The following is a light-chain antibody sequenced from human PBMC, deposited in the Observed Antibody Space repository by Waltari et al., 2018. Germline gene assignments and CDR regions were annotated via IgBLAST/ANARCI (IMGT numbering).Light chain of an antibody. V-gene: IGLV2-8*01. J-gene: IGLJ2*01. CDR2: EVS. Sequence: QSALTQPPSASGAPGQSVTISCPGTSSDVGVYTHVSWYQQHPGEAPKLLIYEVSKRPSGVPDRFSGSKSGNTASLTVSGLQAEDEGDYYCSSYAGRNTLFGGGTKLTVL. CDR3: SSYAGRNTL. CDR1: SSDVGVYTH.